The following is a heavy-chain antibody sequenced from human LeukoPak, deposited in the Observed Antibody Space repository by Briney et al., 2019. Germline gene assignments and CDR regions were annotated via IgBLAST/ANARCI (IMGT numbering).Heavy chain of an antibody. CDR3: ARDDCGDTCYPGGY. CDR2: INAGNGDT. CDR1: GYTFTKYV. D-gene: IGHD2-21*01. V-gene: IGHV1-3*01. Sequence: ASVKVSCKASGYTFTKYVAHWVRQAPGQRPEWMGWINAGNGDTKYSQNFQDRVTITRDTSANTAYMELSSLTSEDTALYHCARDDCGDTCYPGGYWGQGTLVTVSS. J-gene: IGHJ4*02.